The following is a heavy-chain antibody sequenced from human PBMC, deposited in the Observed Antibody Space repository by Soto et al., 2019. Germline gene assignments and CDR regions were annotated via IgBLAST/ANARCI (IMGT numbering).Heavy chain of an antibody. D-gene: IGHD3-3*01. CDR2: IYHSGST. CDR3: ARGVWTGPTIYYFDY. J-gene: IGHJ4*02. CDR1: GGSISSSNW. V-gene: IGHV4-4*02. Sequence: LSLTCAVSGGSISSSNWCSWVRQPPGKGLEWIGEIYHSGSTNYNPSLKSRVTISVDKSKNQFSLKLSSVTAADTAVYYCARGVWTGPTIYYFDYWGQGTLVTVSS.